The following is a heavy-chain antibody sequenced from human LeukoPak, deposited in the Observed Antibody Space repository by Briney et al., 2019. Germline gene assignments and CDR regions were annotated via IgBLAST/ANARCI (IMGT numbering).Heavy chain of an antibody. CDR2: IWYDGSNK. D-gene: IGHD3-22*01. V-gene: IGHV3-33*01. Sequence: PRGSLRLSCAASGFTFSSYGMHWVRQAPGKGLEWVAVIWYDGSNKYYADSVKGRFTISRDNSKNTLYLQMNSLRAEDTAVYYCARERRVYYDSSDYYYSLFDYWGQGTLVTVSS. CDR3: ARERRVYYDSSDYYYSLFDY. CDR1: GFTFSSYG. J-gene: IGHJ4*02.